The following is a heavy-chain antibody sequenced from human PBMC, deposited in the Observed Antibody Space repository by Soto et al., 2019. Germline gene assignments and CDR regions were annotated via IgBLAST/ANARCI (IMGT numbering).Heavy chain of an antibody. Sequence: QVQLVQSGAEVKKPGASVKVSCKASGYIFINYYIHWVRQAPGQGLEWIGIINPNGGSTNYAQKFRGSVTLARDTPTSTVYTDLSSLRSEDALMYSYEGDLSAGDFWGGGTLVTVSS. CDR2: INPNGGST. J-gene: IGHJ4*02. D-gene: IGHD6-13*01. CDR3: EGDLSAGDF. CDR1: GYIFINYY. V-gene: IGHV1-46*01.